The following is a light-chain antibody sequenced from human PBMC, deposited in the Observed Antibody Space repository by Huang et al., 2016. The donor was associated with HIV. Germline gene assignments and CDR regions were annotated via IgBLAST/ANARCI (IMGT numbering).Light chain of an antibody. Sequence: ERVMTQSPATVSLSTGERATLSCRASLSVSTNLAWYQQRPGPAPRLLIYGASTRAAGIPARFSGGGSEAEFTLTISSLQSEDFAVYYCQQYDNWPLTFGGGTKVQIK. CDR3: QQYDNWPLT. J-gene: IGKJ4*01. CDR2: GAS. V-gene: IGKV3-15*01. CDR1: LSVSTN.